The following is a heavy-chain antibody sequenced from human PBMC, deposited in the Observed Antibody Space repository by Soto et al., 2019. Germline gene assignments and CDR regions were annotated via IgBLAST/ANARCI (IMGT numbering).Heavy chain of an antibody. CDR3: ARVRSYGDFVFFDY. CDR2: IYYSGST. D-gene: IGHD4-17*01. Sequence: TSETLSLTCTVSGGSISSGGYYWSWIRQHPGKGLEWIGYIYYSGSTYYNPSLKSRVTISVDTSKNQFSLKLSSVTAADTAVYYCARVRSYGDFVFFDYWGQGTLVTVSS. V-gene: IGHV4-31*03. J-gene: IGHJ4*02. CDR1: GGSISSGGYY.